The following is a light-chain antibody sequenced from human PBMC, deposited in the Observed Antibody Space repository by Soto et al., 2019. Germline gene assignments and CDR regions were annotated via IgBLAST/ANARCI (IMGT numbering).Light chain of an antibody. CDR1: SSNIGNNY. CDR3: AAWDDSLSGWV. J-gene: IGLJ3*02. CDR2: KSN. V-gene: IGLV1-47*01. Sequence: QSVLTQPPSASGTPGQTVTISCSGSSSNIGNNYVYWYQQVPGTAPKLLMYKSNLRPSGVPDRFSGSKSGTSASLAISGLRSEDEADYHCAAWDDSLSGWVFGGGTKLTV.